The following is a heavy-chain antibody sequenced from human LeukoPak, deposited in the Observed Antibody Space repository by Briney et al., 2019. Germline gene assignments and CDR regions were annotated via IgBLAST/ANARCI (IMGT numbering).Heavy chain of an antibody. D-gene: IGHD3-16*01. CDR1: GGTFSSYA. CDR2: IIPIFGTA. CDR3: ALLANYDYVWGSSLYFDY. Sequence: SVKVSCKASGGTFSSYAISWLRQAPGQGLEWMGGIIPIFGTANYAQKFQGRVTITTDESTSTAYMELSSLRSEDTAVYYCALLANYDYVWGSSLYFDYWGQGTLVTVSS. V-gene: IGHV1-69*05. J-gene: IGHJ4*02.